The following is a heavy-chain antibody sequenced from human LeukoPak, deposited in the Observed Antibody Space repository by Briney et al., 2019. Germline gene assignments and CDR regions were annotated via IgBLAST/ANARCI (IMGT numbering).Heavy chain of an antibody. J-gene: IGHJ4*02. Sequence: TSETLSLTCTVSGGSISSYYWSWIRQPPGKGLEWIGYIYYSGSTNYNPSLKSRVTISVDTSKNQFSLKLGSVTAADTAVYYCARGVVTIFGVVTTFDYWGQGTLVTVSS. CDR1: GGSISSYY. V-gene: IGHV4-59*12. D-gene: IGHD3-3*01. CDR3: ARGVVTIFGVVTTFDY. CDR2: IYYSGST.